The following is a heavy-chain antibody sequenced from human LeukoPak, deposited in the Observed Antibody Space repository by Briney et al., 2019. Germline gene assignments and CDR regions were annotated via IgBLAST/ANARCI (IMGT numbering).Heavy chain of an antibody. CDR3: ARDRGQWLYYYYGMDV. V-gene: IGHV1-18*01. Sequence: ASVKVSCTASGYTFTSYGISWVRQAPGQGLEWMGWISAYNGNTNYAQKLQGRVTMTTDTSTSTAYMELRSLRSDDTAVYYCARDRGQWLYYYYGMDVWGQGTTVTVSS. CDR2: ISAYNGNT. J-gene: IGHJ6*02. CDR1: GYTFTSYG. D-gene: IGHD6-19*01.